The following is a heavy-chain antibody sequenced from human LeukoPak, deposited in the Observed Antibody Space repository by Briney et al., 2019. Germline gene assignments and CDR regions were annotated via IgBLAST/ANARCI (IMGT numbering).Heavy chain of an antibody. Sequence: KPSETLSLTCTVSGGSISSYYWSWIRQPAGKGLEWIGRIYTSGSTNYNPSLKSRVTISVDTSKNQFSLKLSSVTAADTAVYYCARARYDSSGYYYRAWGQGTLVTVSS. CDR1: GGSISSYY. D-gene: IGHD3-22*01. CDR3: ARARYDSSGYYYRA. J-gene: IGHJ5*02. CDR2: IYTSGST. V-gene: IGHV4-4*07.